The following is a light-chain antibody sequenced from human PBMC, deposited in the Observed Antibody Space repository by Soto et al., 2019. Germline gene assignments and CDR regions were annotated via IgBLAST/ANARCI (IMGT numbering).Light chain of an antibody. V-gene: IGLV1-44*01. CDR1: SSNVGSNP. J-gene: IGLJ1*01. Sequence: QSVLTQPPSASGTPGQRVTISCSGSSSNVGSNPVNWYQQLPGTAPKLLIYSNNQRPSGVPDRFSGSRSGTSVSLAISGLQSEDEADYYCAAWDDSLNGDVFGTGTKLTVL. CDR3: AAWDDSLNGDV. CDR2: SNN.